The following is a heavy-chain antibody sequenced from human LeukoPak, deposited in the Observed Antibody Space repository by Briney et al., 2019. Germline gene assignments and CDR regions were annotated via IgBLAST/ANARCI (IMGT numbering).Heavy chain of an antibody. V-gene: IGHV4-59*12. CDR2: ISYSGGT. J-gene: IGHJ5*02. CDR3: ARDGGIAARRWFDP. CDR1: GDSISTYQ. Sequence: SETLSLTCTVSGDSISTYQWSWIRQPPGKGLEWIGYISYSGGTNYNPSLKSRVTISVDKSKNQFSLKLSSVTAADTAVYYCARDGGIAARRWFDPWGQGTLVTVSS. D-gene: IGHD6-6*01.